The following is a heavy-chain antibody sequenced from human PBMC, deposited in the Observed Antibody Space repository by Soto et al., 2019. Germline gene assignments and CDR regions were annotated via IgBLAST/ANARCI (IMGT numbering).Heavy chain of an antibody. CDR3: ASALYYYDSSGPTYFDY. J-gene: IGHJ4*02. Sequence: EVQLVESGGGLVQPGGSLRLSCAASGFTFSSYSMNWVRQAPGEGLEWVSYISSSSSTIYYADSVKGRFTISRDNAKNSLYLQMNSLRDEDTAVYYCASALYYYDSSGPTYFDYWGQGTLVTVSS. CDR2: ISSSSSTI. V-gene: IGHV3-48*02. CDR1: GFTFSSYS. D-gene: IGHD3-22*01.